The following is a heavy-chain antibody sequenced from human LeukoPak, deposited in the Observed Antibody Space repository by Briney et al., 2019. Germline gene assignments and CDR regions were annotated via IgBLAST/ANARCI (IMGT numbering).Heavy chain of an antibody. CDR2: INPNSGGT. J-gene: IGHJ5*02. D-gene: IGHD5-12*01. Sequence: ASVKVSCKASGYTFTGYYMHWVRQAPGQGLEWMGWINPNSGGTNYAQKFQGRVTMTRDTSISTAYMELSRLRSDDTAVYYCARDTINSNFWFDPWGQGTLVTVSS. CDR3: ARDTINSNFWFDP. CDR1: GYTFTGYY. V-gene: IGHV1-2*02.